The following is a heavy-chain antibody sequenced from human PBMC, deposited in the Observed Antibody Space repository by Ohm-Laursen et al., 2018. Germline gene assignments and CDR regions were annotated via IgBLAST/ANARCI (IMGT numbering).Heavy chain of an antibody. CDR3: ARNDYGDYGYFDY. CDR2: IDISGST. D-gene: IGHD4-17*01. V-gene: IGHV4-4*07. CDR1: GGSITSYY. Sequence: SQTLSLTCTVSGGSITSYYWSWIRQPAGKGLEWIGRIDISGSTNYNPSLKSRVTMSVDTSKNQFSLRLSSVTAADTAVYYCARNDYGDYGYFDYWGQGTLVTVSS. J-gene: IGHJ4*02.